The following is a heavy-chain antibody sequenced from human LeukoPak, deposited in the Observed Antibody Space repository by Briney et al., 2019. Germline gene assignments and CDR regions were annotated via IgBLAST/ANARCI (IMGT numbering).Heavy chain of an antibody. CDR2: INTDGSST. V-gene: IGHV3-74*01. CDR1: GFSFRAYT. CDR3: ARDPTVTNFHDAFDI. D-gene: IGHD4-17*01. Sequence: GGSLRLSCAASGFSFRAYTMNWVRQAPGKGLVWVSHINTDGSSTTYADSVKGRFSISRDNAKNTLYLQMNSLRAEDTAVYYCARDPTVTNFHDAFDIWGQGTMVTVSS. J-gene: IGHJ3*02.